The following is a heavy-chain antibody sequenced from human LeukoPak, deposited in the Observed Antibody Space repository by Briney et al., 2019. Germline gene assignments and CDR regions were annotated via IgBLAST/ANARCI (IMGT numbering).Heavy chain of an antibody. CDR1: GYSISSGYY. J-gene: IGHJ4*02. Sequence: SETLSLTCTVSGYSISSGYYWGWIRQPPGKGLEWIGSIYHSGSTYYNPSLKSRVTISVDTSKNQFSLKLSSVTAADTAVYYCARSIAVAGETNWGQGTLVTVSS. V-gene: IGHV4-38-2*02. CDR2: IYHSGST. D-gene: IGHD6-19*01. CDR3: ARSIAVAGETN.